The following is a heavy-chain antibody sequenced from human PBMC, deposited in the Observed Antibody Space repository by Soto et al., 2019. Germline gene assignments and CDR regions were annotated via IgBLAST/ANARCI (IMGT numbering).Heavy chain of an antibody. Sequence: LRLSCAASGFVFADYGVHWVRQAPGKGLEWVAVISFDGTNKFYADSVKGRFTISRDNSNNTLYLQMSSLRTEDTAVYYCAKDTLYPVVSYFYYGLDVWGQGTTVTVSS. CDR3: AKDTLYPVVSYFYYGLDV. CDR1: GFVFADYG. D-gene: IGHD2-8*01. CDR2: ISFDGTNK. J-gene: IGHJ6*02. V-gene: IGHV3-30*18.